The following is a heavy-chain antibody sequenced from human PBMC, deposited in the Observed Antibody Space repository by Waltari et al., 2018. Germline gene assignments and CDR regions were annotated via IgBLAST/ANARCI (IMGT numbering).Heavy chain of an antibody. V-gene: IGHV4-34*01. J-gene: IGHJ5*02. CDR2: INHSGST. Sequence: QAQLQQWGAGLLKPSETLSLTCAVYGGSFSGYYWSRFRQPPGKGLEWIGEINHSGSTNYNPSLKSRVTISVDTSKNQFSLKLSSVTAADTAVYYCARGVVVVVAAANWFDPWGQGTLVTVSS. CDR1: GGSFSGYY. CDR3: ARGVVVVVAAANWFDP. D-gene: IGHD2-15*01.